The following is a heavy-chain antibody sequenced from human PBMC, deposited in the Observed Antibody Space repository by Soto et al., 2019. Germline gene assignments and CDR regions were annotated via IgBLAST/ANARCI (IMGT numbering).Heavy chain of an antibody. Sequence: GGSLRLSCAAAGFDFEDYAMHWVRQVPGKGLEWVSLTNSDGTDSYYVDSVKGRFTISRDNAKTTLYLQMDRLRPEDTALYFCAKSLYYYDSSPLDHWGQGTLVTVSS. CDR1: GFDFEDYA. CDR3: AKSLYYYDSSPLDH. D-gene: IGHD3-22*01. V-gene: IGHV3-43D*04. CDR2: TNSDGTDS. J-gene: IGHJ4*02.